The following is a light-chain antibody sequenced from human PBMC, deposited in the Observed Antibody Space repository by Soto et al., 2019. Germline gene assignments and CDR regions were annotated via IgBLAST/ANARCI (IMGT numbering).Light chain of an antibody. CDR1: QSVSSS. V-gene: IGKV3-11*01. CDR3: QQRYNWPLT. CDR2: SGY. Sequence: FVVTQSPDTLSLSPGETATLSCRASQSVSSSVAWYQHKPGQSPRLVVYSGYKRSPGVPARFSGSGSGTDFTLTISSLEPEDFAVYYCQQRYNWPLTFGGGTKVDIK. J-gene: IGKJ4*01.